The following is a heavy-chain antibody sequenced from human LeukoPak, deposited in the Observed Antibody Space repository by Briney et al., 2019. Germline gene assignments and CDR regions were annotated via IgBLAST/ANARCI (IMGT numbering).Heavy chain of an antibody. CDR2: IYYSGST. V-gene: IGHV4-39*07. J-gene: IGHJ6*02. Sequence: SETLSLTCTVSGGSISSSSYYWGWIRQPPGKGLEWIGSIYYSGSTYYNPSLKSRVTISVDTSKNQFSLKLSSVTAADTAVYYCARDPVIVATINHGMDVWGQGTTVTVSS. CDR1: GGSISSSSYY. CDR3: ARDPVIVATINHGMDV. D-gene: IGHD5-12*01.